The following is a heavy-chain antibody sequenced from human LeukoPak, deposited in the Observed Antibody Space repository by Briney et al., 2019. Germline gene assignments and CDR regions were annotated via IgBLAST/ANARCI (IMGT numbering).Heavy chain of an antibody. J-gene: IGHJ4*02. CDR1: GFTFSSRDW. D-gene: IGHD3-10*01. CDR3: ARVGGWFGELLYSNFDY. V-gene: IGHV3-7*01. Sequence: GGSLRLSCVASGFTFSSRDWMTWVRQAPGKGLEWVANIKQDGSEKNYVDSVKGRFTISRDNAKNSLYLQMNSLRAEDTAVYYCARVGGWFGELLYSNFDYWGQGTLVTVSS. CDR2: IKQDGSEK.